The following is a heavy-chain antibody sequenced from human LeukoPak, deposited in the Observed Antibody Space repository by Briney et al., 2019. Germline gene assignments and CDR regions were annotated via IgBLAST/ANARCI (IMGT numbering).Heavy chain of an antibody. CDR1: GGSISIYY. V-gene: IGHV4-59*08. Sequence: KPSETLSLTCTVSGGSISIYYWSWIRQPPGKGLEWIGYISYSGSTNYNPSLKSRVTTSVDTSKKQLSLKLSSVTAADTAVYYCARQSGTAYDYWGQGTLVTVSS. D-gene: IGHD6-13*01. CDR2: ISYSGST. CDR3: ARQSGTAYDY. J-gene: IGHJ4*02.